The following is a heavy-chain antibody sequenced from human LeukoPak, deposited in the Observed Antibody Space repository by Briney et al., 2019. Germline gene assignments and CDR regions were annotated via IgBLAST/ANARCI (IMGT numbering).Heavy chain of an antibody. CDR3: ARGDYGDRFDY. Sequence: SETLSLTCIVSGASISSYYWSWIRQPPGNVLPWIGYIYYSGSTNYNPSLKSRVTISVDTSKNQFSLKLSSVTAADTAVYYCARGDYGDRFDYWGQGTLVTVSS. J-gene: IGHJ4*02. CDR2: IYYSGST. CDR1: GASISSYY. V-gene: IGHV4-59*01. D-gene: IGHD4/OR15-4a*01.